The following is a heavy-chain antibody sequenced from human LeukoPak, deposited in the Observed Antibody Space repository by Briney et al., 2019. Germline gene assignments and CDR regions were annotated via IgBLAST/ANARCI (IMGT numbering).Heavy chain of an antibody. Sequence: SETLSLTCAVSGYSISSGYYWGWIRQPPGKGLEWIGSIYHSGSTYYNPSLKSRVTISVDTSKNQFSLKLSSVTAADTAVYYCARHDYGDYVEPEPFDYWGQGTLVTVSS. CDR3: ARHDYGDYVEPEPFDY. CDR1: GYSISSGYY. V-gene: IGHV4-38-2*01. J-gene: IGHJ4*02. D-gene: IGHD4-17*01. CDR2: IYHSGST.